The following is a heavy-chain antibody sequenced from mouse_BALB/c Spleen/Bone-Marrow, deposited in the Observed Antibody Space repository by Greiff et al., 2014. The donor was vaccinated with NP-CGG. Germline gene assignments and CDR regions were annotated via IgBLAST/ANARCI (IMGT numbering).Heavy chain of an antibody. D-gene: IGHD1-2*01. Sequence: EVQLVESGGGLVKPGGSLKLSCAASGFGFSSSDMSWVRQIPEKRLEWVVYISSGGGSTYYPDTVKGRFTISRDNAKNTLYLQMSSLKSEDTAMYYCATHYYGRFDYWGQGTTLTVSS. V-gene: IGHV5-12-1*01. CDR1: GFGFSSSD. CDR2: ISSGGGST. CDR3: ATHYYGRFDY. J-gene: IGHJ2*01.